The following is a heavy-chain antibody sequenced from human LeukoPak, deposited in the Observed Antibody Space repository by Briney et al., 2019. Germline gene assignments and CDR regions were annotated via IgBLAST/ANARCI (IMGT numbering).Heavy chain of an antibody. CDR2: IIPIFGTA. CDR3: ATSGGDGYNVPDY. D-gene: IGHD5-24*01. Sequence: ASVKVSCKASGGTFSSYAISWVRQAPGQGLEWMGGIIPIFGTANYAQKFQGRVTITADESTSTAYMELSSLRSEDTAVYYCATSGGDGYNVPDYWGQGTLVTVSS. J-gene: IGHJ4*02. V-gene: IGHV1-69*13. CDR1: GGTFSSYA.